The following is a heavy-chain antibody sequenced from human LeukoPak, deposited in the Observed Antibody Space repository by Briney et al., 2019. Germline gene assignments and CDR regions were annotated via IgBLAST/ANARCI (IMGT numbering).Heavy chain of an antibody. CDR2: ISGSGGGT. V-gene: IGHV3-23*01. CDR3: AKDGWYAEYFQH. CDR1: GFTFSSYA. D-gene: IGHD6-19*01. Sequence: TGGSLRLSCAASGFTFSSYAMSWVRQAPGKGLEWVSAISGSGGGTYYADSVKGRFTIFRDNSKNTLYLQMNSLRAEDTAVYYCAKDGWYAEYFQHWGQGTLVTVSS. J-gene: IGHJ1*01.